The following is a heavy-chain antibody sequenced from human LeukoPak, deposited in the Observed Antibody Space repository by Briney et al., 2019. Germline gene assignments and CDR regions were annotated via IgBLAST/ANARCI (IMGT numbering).Heavy chain of an antibody. J-gene: IGHJ5*02. CDR3: ARHADYDFWSGYSAGNGDWFDP. Sequence: SETLSLTCAVSGYSICSGYYWGWIRQPPGKGLEWIGSIYHSGSTYYNPSLRSRVTISVDTSKNQFSLKLSSVTAADTAVYYCARHADYDFWSGYSAGNGDWFDPWGQGTLVTVSS. D-gene: IGHD3-3*01. CDR2: IYHSGST. CDR1: GYSICSGYY. V-gene: IGHV4-38-2*01.